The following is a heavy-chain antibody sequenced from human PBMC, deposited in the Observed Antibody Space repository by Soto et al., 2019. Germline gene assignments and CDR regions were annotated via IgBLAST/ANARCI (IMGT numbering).Heavy chain of an antibody. CDR1: GFTFSSYG. CDR3: ARDGASGRFGVVITVYYYYGMDV. CDR2: IWYDGSNK. D-gene: IGHD3-3*01. J-gene: IGHJ6*02. V-gene: IGHV3-33*01. Sequence: QVQLVESGGGVVQPGRSLRLSCAASGFTFSSYGMHWVRQAPGKGLEWVAVIWYDGSNKYYADSVKGRFTISRDNSKNTLYLQMNSLRAEDTAVYYCARDGASGRFGVVITVYYYYGMDVWGQGTTVTVSS.